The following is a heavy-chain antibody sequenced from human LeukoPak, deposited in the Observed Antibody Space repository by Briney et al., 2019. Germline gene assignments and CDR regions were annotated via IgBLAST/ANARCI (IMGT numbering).Heavy chain of an antibody. CDR1: GGSFSGYY. CDR2: INHSGST. Sequence: SETLSLTCAVYGGSFSGYYWSWIRQPPGKGLEWIGEINHSGSTNYNPSLKSRVTISVDTSKNQFSLKLSSVTAADTAVYYCARSPPYGSGSCRWFDPWGQGTLVTVSS. V-gene: IGHV4-34*01. J-gene: IGHJ5*02. D-gene: IGHD3-10*01. CDR3: ARSPPYGSGSCRWFDP.